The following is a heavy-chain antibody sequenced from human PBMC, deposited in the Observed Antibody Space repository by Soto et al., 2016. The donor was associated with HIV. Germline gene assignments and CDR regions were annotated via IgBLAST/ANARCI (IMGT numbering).Heavy chain of an antibody. CDR1: GGAIDSDTYY. CDR2: IYYTGTT. D-gene: IGHD3-16*02. Sequence: QLQLQESGPGLVKSSETLSLNCTVSGGAIDSDTYYWGWIRQPPGKGLEWIGSIYYTGTTYYNTSLKNRLTISVDTSNNLLSLMLTSVIATDTAIYYCARLGRRGASARYWGQGTWSPSPQ. CDR3: ARLGRRGASARY. J-gene: IGHJ4*02. V-gene: IGHV4-39*02.